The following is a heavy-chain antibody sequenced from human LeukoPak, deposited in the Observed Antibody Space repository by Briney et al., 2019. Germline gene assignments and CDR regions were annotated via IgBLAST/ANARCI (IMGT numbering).Heavy chain of an antibody. Sequence: GASVKVSCKASGYTFTSYGISWVRQAPGQGLEWMGWISAYNGNTNYAQKLQGRVTMTTDTSTSTAYMELRSLRSDDTAVYYCARDRAYYYDSSGYYGEAADYWGQGTLVTVSS. V-gene: IGHV1-18*01. CDR2: ISAYNGNT. CDR1: GYTFTSYG. D-gene: IGHD3-22*01. J-gene: IGHJ4*02. CDR3: ARDRAYYYDSSGYYGEAADY.